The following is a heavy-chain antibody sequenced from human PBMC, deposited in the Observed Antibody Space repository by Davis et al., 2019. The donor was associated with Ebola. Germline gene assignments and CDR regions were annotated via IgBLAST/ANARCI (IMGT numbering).Heavy chain of an antibody. D-gene: IGHD5-18*01. CDR3: ARGWLRTGLDV. Sequence: PSETLSLTCAISGDSVSSGGWNWIRQSPSRGLEWLGRTYYSSKWYNDYAVSVKSRITINPDTSKNQFSLQLHSVTPDDTALYYCARGWLRTGLDVWGEGTTVTVSS. V-gene: IGHV6-1*01. J-gene: IGHJ6*04. CDR1: GDSVSSGG. CDR2: TYYSSKWYN.